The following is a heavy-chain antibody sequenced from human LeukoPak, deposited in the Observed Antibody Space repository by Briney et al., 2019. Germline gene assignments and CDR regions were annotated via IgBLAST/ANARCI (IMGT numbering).Heavy chain of an antibody. V-gene: IGHV7-4-1*02. J-gene: IGHJ6*03. CDR3: ARGRYCSGGSCPLINYYYYYYMDV. D-gene: IGHD2-15*01. CDR1: GYTFTSYA. Sequence: GASVKVSCKASGYTFTSYAMNWVGQAPGQGLEWMGWINTNTGNPTYAQGFTGRFVFSLDTSVSTAYLQISSLKAEDTAVYYCARGRYCSGGSCPLINYYYYYYMDVWGKGTTVTVSS. CDR2: INTNTGNP.